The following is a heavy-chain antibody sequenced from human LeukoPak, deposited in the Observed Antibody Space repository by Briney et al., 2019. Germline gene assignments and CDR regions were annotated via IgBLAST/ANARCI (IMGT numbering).Heavy chain of an antibody. CDR3: VRVGFGGGSF. Sequence: GESLKISCKGSGYNFGIYWIGWVRQMPGKGLEWMGIIYPGDFDTRYSPSFQGQVTISVDKSISTASLQWSSLKASDAAMYYCVRVGFGGGSFWGQGTLVTVSS. J-gene: IGHJ4*02. CDR2: IYPGDFDT. V-gene: IGHV5-51*01. D-gene: IGHD3-10*01. CDR1: GYNFGIYW.